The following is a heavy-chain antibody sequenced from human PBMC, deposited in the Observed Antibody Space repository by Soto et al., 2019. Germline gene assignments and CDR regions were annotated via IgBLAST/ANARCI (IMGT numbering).Heavy chain of an antibody. CDR2: ISAYNGNT. J-gene: IGHJ4*02. D-gene: IGHD3-3*01. V-gene: IGHV1-18*01. CDR3: ARARGLRFLEWTPGY. Sequence: ASVKVSCKASGYTFTSYGISWVRQAPGQGLEWMGWISAYNGNTNYAQKLQGRVTMTTDTSTSTAYMELRSLRSDDTAVYYCARARGLRFLEWTPGYWGQGTLVTVSS. CDR1: GYTFTSYG.